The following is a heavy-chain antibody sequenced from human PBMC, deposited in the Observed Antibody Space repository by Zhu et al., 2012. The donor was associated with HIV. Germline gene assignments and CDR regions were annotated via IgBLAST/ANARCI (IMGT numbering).Heavy chain of an antibody. J-gene: IGHJ4*02. CDR2: INHSGST. Sequence: QVQLQQWGAGLLKPSETLSLTCAVYGGSFSGYYWSWIRQPPGKGLEWIGEINHSGSTNYNPSLKSRLTMSVDTSKNQFSLKLSSVTAADTAVYYCARVLHGSGSSEAGYYFDYWGQGTLVHRLL. CDR3: ARVLHGSGSSEAGYYFDY. CDR1: GGSFSGYY. V-gene: IGHV4-34*01. D-gene: IGHD3-10*01.